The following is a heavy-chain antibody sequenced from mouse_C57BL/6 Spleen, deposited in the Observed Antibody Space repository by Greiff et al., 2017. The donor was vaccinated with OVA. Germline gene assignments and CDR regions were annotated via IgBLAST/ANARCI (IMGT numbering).Heavy chain of an antibody. V-gene: IGHV1-59*01. CDR2: IDPSDSYT. CDR1: GYTFTSYW. Sequence: QVQLQQPGAELVRPGTSVKLSCKASGYTFTSYWMHWVKQRPGQGLEWIGVIDPSDSYTNYNQKFKGKATLTVDTSSSTAYMQLSSLTSEDSAVYYCSYYYGSSYVYAMDYWGQGTSVTVSS. J-gene: IGHJ4*01. CDR3: SYYYGSSYVYAMDY. D-gene: IGHD1-1*01.